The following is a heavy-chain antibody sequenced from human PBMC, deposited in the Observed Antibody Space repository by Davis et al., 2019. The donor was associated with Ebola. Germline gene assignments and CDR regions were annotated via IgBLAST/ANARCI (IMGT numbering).Heavy chain of an antibody. CDR1: GFTFSSYW. CDR3: GGGDWAY. Sequence: PGGSLRLSCAASGFTFSSYWMSWVRQAPGKGLEWVASIKQDGSDKYYVDSVKGRFTISRDNAKKSLYLQMNSLRAEDTAVYYWGGGDWAYWGQGTLVTVSS. CDR2: IKQDGSDK. D-gene: IGHD2-21*01. V-gene: IGHV3-7*01. J-gene: IGHJ4*02.